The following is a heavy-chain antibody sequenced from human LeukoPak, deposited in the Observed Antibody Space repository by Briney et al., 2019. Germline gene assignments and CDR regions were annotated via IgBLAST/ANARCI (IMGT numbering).Heavy chain of an antibody. CDR1: GFTFTKYS. V-gene: IGHV3-48*04. CDR2: INSGSYSI. Sequence: GGSLRLSCAASGFTFTKYSMNWVRQAPGKGLEWVSYINSGSYSIYYADSVKGRFTISRDNAKDSVYLQMNSLRAEDTAVYYCARDLGGYNLDYWGQGTLVTVSS. J-gene: IGHJ4*02. D-gene: IGHD5-24*01. CDR3: ARDLGGYNLDY.